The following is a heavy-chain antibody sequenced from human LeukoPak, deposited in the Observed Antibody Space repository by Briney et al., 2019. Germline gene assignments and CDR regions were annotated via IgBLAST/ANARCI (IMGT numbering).Heavy chain of an antibody. Sequence: GGSLRLSCAGSGFTFSGYSLNWVRQAPGKGLEWVSSITSSGSSMYYADSVKGRFTISRDNAENSLYLQMNSLRAEDTAVYYCARSASYYDILTGYRPGAFDIWGQGTMVTVSS. CDR3: ARSASYYDILTGYRPGAFDI. CDR2: ITSSGSSM. CDR1: GFTFSGYS. V-gene: IGHV3-21*01. D-gene: IGHD3-9*01. J-gene: IGHJ3*02.